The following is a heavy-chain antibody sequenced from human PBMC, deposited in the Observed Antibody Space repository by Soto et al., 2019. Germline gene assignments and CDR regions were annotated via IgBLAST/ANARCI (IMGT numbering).Heavy chain of an antibody. CDR2: INPSGGST. CDR3: ARDQGDSSGYYPPAFDI. Sequence: GASVKVSCKASGYTFTSYYMHWVRQAPGQGLEWMGIINPSGGSTGYAQKFQGRVTMTRDTSTSTVYMELSSLRSEDTAVYYCARDQGDSSGYYPPAFDIWGQGTMVTVSS. CDR1: GYTFTSYY. V-gene: IGHV1-46*01. D-gene: IGHD3-22*01. J-gene: IGHJ3*02.